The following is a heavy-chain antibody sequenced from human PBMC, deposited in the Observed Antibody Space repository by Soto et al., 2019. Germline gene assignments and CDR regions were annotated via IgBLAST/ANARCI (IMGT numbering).Heavy chain of an antibody. Sequence: DVQLVESGGGLVQPGGSARLSCAASGFVFEMYWMHWVRQAPGQGLEWVSRISDDGTTIHYADSVKGRFTISRDNAQNTLFREMTALRDEDTAVYYCVRGPRPSSIGTGAFWGQGSPVTVSS. J-gene: IGHJ4*02. CDR2: ISDDGTTI. CDR3: VRGPRPSSIGTGAF. D-gene: IGHD3-10*01. CDR1: GFVFEMYW. V-gene: IGHV3-74*01.